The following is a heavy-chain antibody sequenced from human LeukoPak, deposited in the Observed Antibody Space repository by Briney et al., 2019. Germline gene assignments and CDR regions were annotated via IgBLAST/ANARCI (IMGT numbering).Heavy chain of an antibody. CDR1: GFTFSDYS. CDR2: ITGEGVYT. J-gene: IGHJ4*02. D-gene: IGHD6-19*01. CDR3: AKRNSFSSGWFTD. Sequence: GSLRLSCAASGFTFSDYSMTWVRQAPGKGLEWVSPITGEGVYTDYAASAKGRFTISRDNSNNTLYLQMNSLRAEDTAVYYCAKRNSFSSGWFTDWGQGTLVTVSS. V-gene: IGHV3-23*01.